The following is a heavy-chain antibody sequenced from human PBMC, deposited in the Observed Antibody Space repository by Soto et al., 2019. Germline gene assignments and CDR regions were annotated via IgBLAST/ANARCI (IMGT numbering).Heavy chain of an antibody. CDR2: IKSKTDGVTT. V-gene: IGHV3-15*01. Sequence: GSLKISCASSRLPLYNSAVGGARQAPGKGLEWVGRIKSKTDGVTTDYAAPVKGRFTISRDDSKNTLYLQRNSLKTEDTAVYYCTTTAAAAGMTDNWSAPWGQGTLVTVSS. CDR3: TTTAAAAGMTDNWSAP. J-gene: IGHJ5*02. CDR1: RLPLYNSA. D-gene: IGHD6-13*01.